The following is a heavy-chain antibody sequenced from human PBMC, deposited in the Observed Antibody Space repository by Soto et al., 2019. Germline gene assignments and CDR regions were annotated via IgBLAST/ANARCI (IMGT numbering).Heavy chain of an antibody. D-gene: IGHD3-9*01. CDR1: GCSSSSSTYY. CDR3: ARAVVLTGYYYFDY. Sequence: SETLSLTCTVSGCSSSSSTYYWGWIRQPPGKGLEWIGNDYYGGSTYYNPSLKSRVTISVDTSKSPFSLKLSSVTAADTAVYYCARAVVLTGYYYFDYWGPGILVTVSS. CDR2: DYYGGST. J-gene: IGHJ4*02. V-gene: IGHV4-39*01.